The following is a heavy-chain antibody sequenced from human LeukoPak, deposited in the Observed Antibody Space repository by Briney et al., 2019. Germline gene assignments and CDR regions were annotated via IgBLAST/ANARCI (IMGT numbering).Heavy chain of an antibody. V-gene: IGHV4-4*07. D-gene: IGHD4-17*01. CDR3: ARAPAVTRDYYYMDV. CDR1: GYSISSGYY. CDR2: IYTSGST. Sequence: PSETLSLTCTVSGYSISSGYYWGWIRQPAGKGLEWIGRIYTSGSTNYNPSLKSRVTMSVDTSKNQFSLKLSSVTAADTAVYYCARAPAVTRDYYYMDVWGKGTTVTISS. J-gene: IGHJ6*03.